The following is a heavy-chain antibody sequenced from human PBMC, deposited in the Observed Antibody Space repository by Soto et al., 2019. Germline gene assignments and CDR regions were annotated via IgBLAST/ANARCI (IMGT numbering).Heavy chain of an antibody. CDR1: GLTFSNYA. CDR2: ISGTGGSA. J-gene: IGHJ3*01. Sequence: EVQLLESGGGLVQPGGSLRLSCAASGLTFSNYAMNWVRQAPGKGLEWVSVISGTGGSAYCADSVKGRFTISRDNSKNTLYLQMNSLRAEDTAIYYCVKEGSGWYSRGSFDFWGRGTMVSVSS. D-gene: IGHD6-19*01. CDR3: VKEGSGWYSRGSFDF. V-gene: IGHV3-23*01.